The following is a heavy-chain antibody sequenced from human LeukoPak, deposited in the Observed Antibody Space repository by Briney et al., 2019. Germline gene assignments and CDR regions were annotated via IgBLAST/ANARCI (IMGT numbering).Heavy chain of an antibody. J-gene: IGHJ4*02. Sequence: SETLSLTCTVSGGSISSYYWSWLRQPAGKGPEWIGHIYNSGSTNYNPSLKGRVTMSVATSKNQFSLHLSSVTAADTAVYYCARSAFLVTAPGLYYFDYWGQGTLVAVSS. CDR3: ARSAFLVTAPGLYYFDY. CDR2: IYNSGST. V-gene: IGHV4-4*07. CDR1: GGSISSYY. D-gene: IGHD6-13*01.